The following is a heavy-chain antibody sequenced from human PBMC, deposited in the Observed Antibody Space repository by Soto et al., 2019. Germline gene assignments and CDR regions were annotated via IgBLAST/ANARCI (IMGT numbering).Heavy chain of an antibody. D-gene: IGHD2-15*01. CDR1: GGSISSGGYY. J-gene: IGHJ4*02. CDR3: ARRSGGRCYNY. V-gene: IGHV4-39*01. CDR2: IYYSGST. Sequence: TSETLSLTCTVSGGSISSGGYYWSWIRQHPGKGLEWIGYIYYSGSTYYNPSLKSRVTISIDTSKNQFSLKMNSVTAADTAVYYCARRSGGRCYNYWGQGTLVTVSS.